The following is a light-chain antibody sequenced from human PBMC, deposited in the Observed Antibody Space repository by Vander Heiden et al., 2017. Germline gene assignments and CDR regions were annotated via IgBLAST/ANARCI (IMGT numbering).Light chain of an antibody. Sequence: SYVLTQPPSVSVAPGQTARITCGGDNIGSKSVHWYQQKSGQAPVLVVYDDSDRPSGIPGRVSGFNAGNTATLTISRVEAGDEADYYCQVWDSIRDHLVFGGGTKLSVL. CDR1: NIGSKS. V-gene: IGLV3-21*02. J-gene: IGLJ2*01. CDR2: DDS. CDR3: QVWDSIRDHLV.